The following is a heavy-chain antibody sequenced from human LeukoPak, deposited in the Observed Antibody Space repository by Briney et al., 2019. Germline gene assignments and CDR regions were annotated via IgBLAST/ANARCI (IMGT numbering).Heavy chain of an antibody. D-gene: IGHD3-22*01. CDR1: GGTFSSYA. CDR3: ASQRINYYDSSGYDYGFGAPFDY. V-gene: IGHV1-69*05. Sequence: GASVKVSCKASGGTFSSYAISWVRQAPGQGLEWMGGIIPIFGTANYAQKFQGRVTITTDESTSTAYMELSSLRSEDTAVYYCASQRINYYDSSGYDYGFGAPFDYWGQGTLVTVSS. CDR2: IIPIFGTA. J-gene: IGHJ4*02.